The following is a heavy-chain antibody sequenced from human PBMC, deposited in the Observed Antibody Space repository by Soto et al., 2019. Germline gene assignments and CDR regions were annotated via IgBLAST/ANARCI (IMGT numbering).Heavy chain of an antibody. CDR1: GGSISSYY. D-gene: IGHD3-10*01. CDR2: IYYSGST. V-gene: IGHV4-59*08. CDR3: ARLGFGELDFDY. Sequence: SETLSLTCTVSGGSISSYYWSWIRQPPGKGLEWIGYIYYSGSTNYNPSLKSRVTISVDTSKNQFSLKLSSVTAADTAVYYCARLGFGELDFDYWGQGTLVTVSS. J-gene: IGHJ4*02.